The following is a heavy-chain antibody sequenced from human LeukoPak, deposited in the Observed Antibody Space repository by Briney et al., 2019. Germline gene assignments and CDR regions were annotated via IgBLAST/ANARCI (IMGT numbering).Heavy chain of an antibody. CDR3: ARSSIGYYYYYYMDV. J-gene: IGHJ6*03. CDR1: GYSFTSYW. Sequence: GESLKISCKGSGYSFTSYWIGWVRQMPGKGLEWMGIIYPGDSDTRYSPSFRGQVTISADKSISTAYLQWSSLKASDTAMYYCARSSIGYYYYYYMDVWGKGTTVTVSS. CDR2: IYPGDSDT. V-gene: IGHV5-51*01. D-gene: IGHD6-6*01.